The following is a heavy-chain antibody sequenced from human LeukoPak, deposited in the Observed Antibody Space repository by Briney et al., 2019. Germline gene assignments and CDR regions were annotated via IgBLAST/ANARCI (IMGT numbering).Heavy chain of an antibody. CDR3: ARTMDYDILTGRDY. J-gene: IGHJ4*02. CDR1: GYIFTSYY. V-gene: IGHV1-46*01. CDR2: INPSGGTT. D-gene: IGHD3-9*01. Sequence: ASVKVSCKASGYIFTSYYIHWVRQAPGQGLEWMGIINPSGGTTNYAQKFQGRVTMTRDTSTSTVYMELSRLRSDDTAVYYCARTMDYDILTGRDYWGQGTLVTVSS.